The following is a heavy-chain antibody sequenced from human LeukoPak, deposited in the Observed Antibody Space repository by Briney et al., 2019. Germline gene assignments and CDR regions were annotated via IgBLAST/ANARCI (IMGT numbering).Heavy chain of an antibody. CDR1: GGSFSGYY. D-gene: IGHD3-10*01. Sequence: KPSETLSLTCAVYGGSFSGYYWSWTRQPPGKGLEWIGEINHSGSTNYNPSLKSRVTISVDTSQNQYSLKLSSVTAADTAVYYCARCRGCRITMVRGVPRFDYWGQGTLVTVSS. CDR2: INHSGST. J-gene: IGHJ4*02. V-gene: IGHV4-34*01. CDR3: ARCRGCRITMVRGVPRFDY.